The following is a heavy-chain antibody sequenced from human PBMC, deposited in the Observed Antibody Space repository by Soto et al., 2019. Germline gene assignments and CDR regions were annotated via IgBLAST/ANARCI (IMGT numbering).Heavy chain of an antibody. D-gene: IGHD2-2*01. CDR2: IYWNGIE. V-gene: IGHV2-5*01. CDR3: AHTRVPDTLDY. J-gene: IGHJ4*02. CDR1: GFSLTTSGVG. Sequence: QITLKESGPTLVKPTQTLTLTCTFSGFSLTTSGVGVTWIRQPPGKALEWLGLIYWNGIERYSPSLKSRLSLTKDTSKDQVVLTMTDVGPVDTATYYCAHTRVPDTLDYWGPGPRLTVSS.